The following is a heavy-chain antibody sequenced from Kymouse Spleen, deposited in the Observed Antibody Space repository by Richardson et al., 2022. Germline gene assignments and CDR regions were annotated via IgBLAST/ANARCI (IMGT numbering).Heavy chain of an antibody. Sequence: EVQLVESGGGLVQPGGSLRLSCAASGFTFSSYDMHWVRQATGKGLEWVSAIGTAGDTYYPGSVKGRFTISRENAKNSLYLQMNSLRAGDTAVYYCARGRDCTNGVCLDAFDIWGQGTMVTVSS. CDR3: ARGRDCTNGVCLDAFDI. CDR2: IGTAGDT. V-gene: IGHV3-13*01. J-gene: IGHJ3*02. D-gene: IGHD2-8*01. CDR1: GFTFSSYD.